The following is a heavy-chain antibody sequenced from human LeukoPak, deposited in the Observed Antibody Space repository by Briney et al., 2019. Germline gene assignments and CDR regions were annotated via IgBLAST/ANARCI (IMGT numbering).Heavy chain of an antibody. V-gene: IGHV5-51*01. J-gene: IGHJ3*02. CDR1: GYSFTSYW. CDR2: IYPGDSDT. CDR3: ARRGTAFDAFDI. D-gene: IGHD1-1*01. Sequence: GESLHISCQGSGYSFTSYWIAWVRPMPGKDLEWMGIIYPGDSDTRYSPSFQGQVTISADKSVSTAYLQWSSLKASDTAMYYCARRGTAFDAFDIWGQGTMVTVSS.